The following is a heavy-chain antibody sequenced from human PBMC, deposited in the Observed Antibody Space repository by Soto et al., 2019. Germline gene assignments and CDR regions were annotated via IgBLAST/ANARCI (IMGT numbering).Heavy chain of an antibody. J-gene: IGHJ4*02. CDR2: IYYSGST. V-gene: IGHV4-30-4*01. CDR1: GGSISSGDYY. CDR3: AREVRGPTGEYFDY. D-gene: IGHD7-27*01. Sequence: SETLSLTCTVSGGSISSGDYYWSWIRQPPGKGLEWIGYIYYSGSTYYNPSLKSRVTISVDTSKNQFSLKLSSVTAADTAVYYCAREVRGPTGEYFDYWGQGTLVTVSS.